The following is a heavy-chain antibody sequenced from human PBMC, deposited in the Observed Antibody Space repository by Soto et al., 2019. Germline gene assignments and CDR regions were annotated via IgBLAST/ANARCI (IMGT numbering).Heavy chain of an antibody. CDR1: GFTFSSYA. V-gene: IGHV3-23*01. J-gene: IGHJ4*02. D-gene: IGHD4-17*01. Sequence: EVQLLESGGGLVQPGGALRLSCAASGFTFSSYAMSWVRQAPGKGLEWVSAISGSGGSTYYADSVKGRFTISRDNSKNTLYLQMNSLGAEDTAVYHCAGGGVTTRPVDYWGQGTVVTVSS. CDR2: ISGSGGST. CDR3: AGGGVTTRPVDY.